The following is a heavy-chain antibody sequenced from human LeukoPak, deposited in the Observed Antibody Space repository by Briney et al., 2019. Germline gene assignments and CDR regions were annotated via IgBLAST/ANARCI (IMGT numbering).Heavy chain of an antibody. J-gene: IGHJ5*02. D-gene: IGHD1-26*01. V-gene: IGHV4-61*02. Sequence: PSETLSLTCTVSGGSISSGSYYWSWIRQPAGKGLEWIGRIYTSGSTNYNPSLKSRVTISVDTSKNQFSLKLSSVTAADTAVYYCARITWDYNWFDPWGQGTLVTVSS. CDR2: IYTSGST. CDR1: GGSISSGSYY. CDR3: ARITWDYNWFDP.